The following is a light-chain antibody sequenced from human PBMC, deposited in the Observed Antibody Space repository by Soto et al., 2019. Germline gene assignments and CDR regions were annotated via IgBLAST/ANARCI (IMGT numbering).Light chain of an antibody. CDR2: GVT. CDR1: SSDVGAYYS. V-gene: IGLV2-14*01. J-gene: IGLJ1*01. Sequence: QSVLTQPASASGPPGQSITISCTGTSSDVGAYYSVSWYQHHPGKAPKLIIYGVTNRPSGVSNRFSGSKSGNTASLTISGLQAEGEADYHCSSYTSGSSHYVFGTGTKVTVL. CDR3: SSYTSGSSHYV.